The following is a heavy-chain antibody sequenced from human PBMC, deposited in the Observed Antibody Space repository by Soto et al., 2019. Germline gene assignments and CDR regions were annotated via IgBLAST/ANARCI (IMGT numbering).Heavy chain of an antibody. Sequence: PGGSLRLSCAASGFTFSSYAMSWVRQAPGKGLEWVSAISGSGGSTYYADSVKGRFTISRDNSKNTLYLQMNSLRAEDTAVYYCAKDPTRMVRGVISLFDYWGQGTLVTVSS. D-gene: IGHD3-10*01. J-gene: IGHJ4*02. CDR1: GFTFSSYA. CDR3: AKDPTRMVRGVISLFDY. V-gene: IGHV3-23*01. CDR2: ISGSGGST.